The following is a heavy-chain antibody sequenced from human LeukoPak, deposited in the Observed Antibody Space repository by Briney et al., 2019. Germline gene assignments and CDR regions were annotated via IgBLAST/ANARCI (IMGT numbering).Heavy chain of an antibody. CDR3: TTDPGWNYDRDFDY. J-gene: IGHJ4*02. Sequence: NPGGSLRLSCAASGFTFSNAWMSWVRQAPGKGLEWVGRIKSKTDGGTTDYAAPVKGRFTISRDDTKNTLYLQMNSLKTEDTAVYYCTTDPGWNYDRDFDYWGQGTLVTVSS. CDR2: IKSKTDGGTT. D-gene: IGHD1-7*01. V-gene: IGHV3-15*01. CDR1: GFTFSNAW.